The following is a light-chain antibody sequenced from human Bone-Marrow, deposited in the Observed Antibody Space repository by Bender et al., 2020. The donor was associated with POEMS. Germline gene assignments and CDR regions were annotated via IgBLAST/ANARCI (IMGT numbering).Light chain of an antibody. CDR3: CSYADNSVWV. V-gene: IGLV2-23*02. J-gene: IGLJ3*02. CDR1: SSDVGTYNL. CDR2: DVS. Sequence: QSALTQPASVSGSPGQSITISCTRASSDVGTYNLVSWYQQHPGKGPKLMIYDVSNRPSGVSDRFSGSKSDNTASLTISGLQAEDEADFYCCSYADNSVWVFGGGTKLTVL.